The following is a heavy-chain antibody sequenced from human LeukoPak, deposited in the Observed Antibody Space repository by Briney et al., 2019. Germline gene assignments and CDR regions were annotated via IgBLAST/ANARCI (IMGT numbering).Heavy chain of an antibody. D-gene: IGHD3-9*01. CDR3: ARGRGRYWFDP. CDR1: GYTFTSYD. CDR2: MNPNSGNT. Sequence: ASVNVSCKASGYTFTSYDINWVRQATGQGLEWMGWMNPNSGNTGSAQKFQGRVSMTRNTSISTAYMELSSLRSEDTAVYYCARGRGRYWFDPWGQGTLVTVSS. J-gene: IGHJ5*02. V-gene: IGHV1-8*01.